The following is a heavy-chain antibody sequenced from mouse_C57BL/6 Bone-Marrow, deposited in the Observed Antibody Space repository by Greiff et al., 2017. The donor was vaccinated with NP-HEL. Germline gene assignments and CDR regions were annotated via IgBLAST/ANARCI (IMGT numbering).Heavy chain of an antibody. CDR3: VRHDGNRAWFAY. V-gene: IGHV10-1*01. D-gene: IGHD2-1*01. J-gene: IGHJ3*01. Sequence: DVMLVESGGGLVQPKGSLKLSCAASGFSFNTYAMNWVRQAPGKGLEWVARIRSKSNNYATYYADSVKDRFTISRDDSESMLYLQMNNLKTEDTAMYYCVRHDGNRAWFAYWGQGTLVTVSA. CDR2: IRSKSNNYAT. CDR1: GFSFNTYA.